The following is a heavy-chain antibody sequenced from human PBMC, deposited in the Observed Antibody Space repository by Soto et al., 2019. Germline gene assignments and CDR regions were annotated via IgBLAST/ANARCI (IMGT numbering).Heavy chain of an antibody. CDR3: AIIASTGRGWDV. J-gene: IGHJ6*02. Sequence: EVQLVESGGGLVQPGGSLRLSCADSGFTFSSYWMSWVRQAPVKGLEWVGNIKQDGREKNYVDSVKGRFTISSDNAKNSLYLQMTSLRAEDTAVYYCAIIASTGRGWDVWGQGTTVVVSS. D-gene: IGHD6-13*01. CDR1: GFTFSSYW. CDR2: IKQDGREK. V-gene: IGHV3-7*01.